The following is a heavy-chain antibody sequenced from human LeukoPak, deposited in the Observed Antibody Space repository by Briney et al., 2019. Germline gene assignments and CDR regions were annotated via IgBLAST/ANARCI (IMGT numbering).Heavy chain of an antibody. CDR2: ISVSGGST. Sequence: GGSLRLSGAASGFAFSSYAMSWVRQAPGKGLKWVSGISVSGGSTYYADSVKGRFTISRGNSKNTLYLQMNSLRADDTAVYYCARAVSQLWLPCAYWGQGTLVTVSS. J-gene: IGHJ4*02. V-gene: IGHV3-23*01. D-gene: IGHD5-18*01. CDR3: ARAVSQLWLPCAY. CDR1: GFAFSSYA.